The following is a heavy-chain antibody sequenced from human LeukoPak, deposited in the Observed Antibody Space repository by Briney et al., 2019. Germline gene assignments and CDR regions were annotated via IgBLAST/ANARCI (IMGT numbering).Heavy chain of an antibody. V-gene: IGHV3-23*01. J-gene: IGHJ5*02. CDR3: AETTGYCSGGSCYDWSDP. CDR1: GFTFTTYG. CDR2: ISGSGGST. Sequence: QSGGSLRLSCSASGFTFTTYGMNWVRQAPGKGLEWVSAISGSGGSTYYADSVKGRFTISRDNAENTLYLQMNSLRVEDTAVYYCAETTGYCSGGSCYDWSDPWGQGTLVTVSS. D-gene: IGHD2-15*01.